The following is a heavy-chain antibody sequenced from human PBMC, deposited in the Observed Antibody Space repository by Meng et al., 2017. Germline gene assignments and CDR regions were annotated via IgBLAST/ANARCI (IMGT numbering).Heavy chain of an antibody. V-gene: IGHV4-31*03. J-gene: IGHJ3*02. Sequence: CTVLGGPVSSGSYYWSWIRQHPGKGLEWIWYIYYSGSTYYNPSLKSRVTISVDTSKNQFSLKLSSVTAADTAVYYCAAYRHYYDSSGPIRSFDIWGQGTMVTVSS. CDR3: AAYRHYYDSSGPIRSFDI. CDR2: IYYSGST. CDR1: GGPVSSGSYY. D-gene: IGHD3-22*01.